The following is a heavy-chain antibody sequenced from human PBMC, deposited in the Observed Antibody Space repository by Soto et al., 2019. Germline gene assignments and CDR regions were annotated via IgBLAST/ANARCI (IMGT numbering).Heavy chain of an antibody. CDR3: AKDRGSLYSSSSPLDY. D-gene: IGHD6-6*01. V-gene: IGHV3-23*01. CDR2: ISASGGST. Sequence: PGGSLRLSCAASGFTFINYAMTWVRQAPGKGLEWVSGISASGGSTYYADSVKGRFTISRDNSKNTLYLQMNSLRAEDTALYYCAKDRGSLYSSSSPLDYWGQGTLVTVS. J-gene: IGHJ4*02. CDR1: GFTFINYA.